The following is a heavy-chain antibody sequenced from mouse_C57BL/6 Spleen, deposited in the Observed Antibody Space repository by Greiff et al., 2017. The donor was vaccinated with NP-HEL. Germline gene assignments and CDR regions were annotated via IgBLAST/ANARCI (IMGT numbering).Heavy chain of an antibody. CDR2: INPSTGGT. CDR1: GYSFTGYY. Sequence: EVQLQQSGPELVKPGASVKISCKASGYSFTGYYMNWVKQSPEKSLEWIGEINPSTGGTTYNQKFKAKATLTVDKSSSTAYMQLKSLTSEDSAVYYCARRLTTVVEGWYFDVWGTGTTVTVSS. V-gene: IGHV1-42*01. D-gene: IGHD1-1*01. J-gene: IGHJ1*03. CDR3: ARRLTTVVEGWYFDV.